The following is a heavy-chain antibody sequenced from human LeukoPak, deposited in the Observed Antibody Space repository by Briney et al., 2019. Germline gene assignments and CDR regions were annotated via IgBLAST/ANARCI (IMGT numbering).Heavy chain of an antibody. V-gene: IGHV3-11*04. CDR1: GFTFSDYY. Sequence: GGSLRLSCTASGFTFSDYYMSWIRQAPGKGLEWVSYISSSGSTIYYADSVKGRFTISRDNAKNSLYLQMNSLRAEYTAVYYCARYYYDSSGYYYFDYWGQGTLVTVSS. CDR2: ISSSGSTI. D-gene: IGHD3-22*01. J-gene: IGHJ4*02. CDR3: ARYYYDSSGYYYFDY.